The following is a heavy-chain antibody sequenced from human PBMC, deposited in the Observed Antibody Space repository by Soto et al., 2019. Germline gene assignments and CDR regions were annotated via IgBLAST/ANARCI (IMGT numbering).Heavy chain of an antibody. Sequence: SETLSLTCTVSGGSISSYYWSWIRQPPGKGLEWIGYIYYSGSTNYNPSLKSRVTISVDTSKNQFSLKLSSVTAADTAVYYCARVYGGSYYFDYWGQGTLVTVSS. CDR1: GGSISSYY. CDR2: IYYSGST. CDR3: ARVYGGSYYFDY. V-gene: IGHV4-59*01. D-gene: IGHD1-26*01. J-gene: IGHJ4*02.